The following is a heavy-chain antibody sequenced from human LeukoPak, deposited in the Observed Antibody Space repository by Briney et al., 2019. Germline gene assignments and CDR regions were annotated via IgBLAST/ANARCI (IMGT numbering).Heavy chain of an antibody. V-gene: IGHV3-23*01. Sequence: SGGSPRPSCVGAGFTFSNYAMTWVRQAPGKGLGWVSGISGSGDRTYYADSVKGRFTISRDNSKNTLYLQMNSLTDDDSAVYYCAKDRIPVAGRQDIWDYWGQGTLVTVSS. CDR3: AKDRIPVAGRQDIWDY. J-gene: IGHJ4*02. CDR1: GFTFSNYA. CDR2: ISGSGDRT. D-gene: IGHD6-19*01.